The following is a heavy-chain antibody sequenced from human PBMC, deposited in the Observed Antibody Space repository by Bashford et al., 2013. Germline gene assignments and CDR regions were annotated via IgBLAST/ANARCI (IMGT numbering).Heavy chain of an antibody. CDR3: AREFHYSMDV. Sequence: RQAPGKGLEWVAYIISSASHTNYADSVKGRFTISRDNARNSLYLQMDSLRAEDTAVYYCAREFHYSMDVWGQGTTVTVSS. V-gene: IGHV3-11*05. J-gene: IGHJ6*02. CDR2: IISSASHT.